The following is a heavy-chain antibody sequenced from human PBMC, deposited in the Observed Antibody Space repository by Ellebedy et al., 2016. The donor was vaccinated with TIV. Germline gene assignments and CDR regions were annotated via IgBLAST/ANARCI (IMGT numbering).Heavy chain of an antibody. CDR1: GYTFTSYY. V-gene: IGHV1-46*01. J-gene: IGHJ4*02. CDR2: INPSAGST. D-gene: IGHD3-22*01. CDR3: ARGDKYYYDSSGYYYTY. Sequence: ASVKVSCKASGYTFTSYYMYWVRQAPGQGLEWMGIINPSAGSTNSAQKFQGRVTMTRDTSTNTAYMELSSLRSEDTAVYYCARGDKYYYDSSGYYYTYWGQGTLVTVSS.